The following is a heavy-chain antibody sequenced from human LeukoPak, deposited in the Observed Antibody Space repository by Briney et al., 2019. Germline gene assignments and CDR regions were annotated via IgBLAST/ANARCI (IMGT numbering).Heavy chain of an antibody. V-gene: IGHV3-15*01. CDR3: TTDSLGFGESGVYYYMDV. CDR2: IKSKTDGGTA. Sequence: GGSLRLSCAASGFTFSNAWMSWVRQAPGKGLEWVGRIKSKTDGGTADYAAPVKGRFTISRDDSKNTLYLQMNSLKTEDTAVYYCTTDSLGFGESGVYYYMDVWGKGTTVTISS. J-gene: IGHJ6*03. D-gene: IGHD3-10*01. CDR1: GFTFSNAW.